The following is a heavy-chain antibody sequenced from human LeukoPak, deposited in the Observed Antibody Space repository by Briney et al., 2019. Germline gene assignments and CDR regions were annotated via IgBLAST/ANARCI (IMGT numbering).Heavy chain of an antibody. Sequence: SETLSLTCTISGGSVSDYYWSWIRQSPGKGLEWIGYIYHTGSTSYSPSLKSRVTISVDTSKNQFPLKLSSMTAADTAVYYCARAEITMVRGVMVNWFDPWGQGTLVTVSS. CDR1: GGSVSDYY. CDR3: ARAEITMVRGVMVNWFDP. V-gene: IGHV4-59*02. D-gene: IGHD3-10*01. J-gene: IGHJ5*02. CDR2: IYHTGST.